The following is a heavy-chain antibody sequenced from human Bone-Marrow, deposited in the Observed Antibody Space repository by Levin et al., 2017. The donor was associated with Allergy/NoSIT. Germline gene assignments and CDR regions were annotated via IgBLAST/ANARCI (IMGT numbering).Heavy chain of an antibody. J-gene: IGHJ3*02. V-gene: IGHV3-15*01. D-gene: IGHD2-15*01. CDR1: GFTFSNAW. CDR3: TTDTMRYCSGGSCYGVSWDAFDI. CDR2: IKSKTDGGTT. Sequence: TGGSLRLSCAASGFTFSNAWMSWVRQAPGKGLEWVGRIKSKTDGGTTDYAAPVKGRFTISRDDSKNTLYLQMNSLKTEDTAVYYCTTDTMRYCSGGSCYGVSWDAFDIWGQGTMVTVSS.